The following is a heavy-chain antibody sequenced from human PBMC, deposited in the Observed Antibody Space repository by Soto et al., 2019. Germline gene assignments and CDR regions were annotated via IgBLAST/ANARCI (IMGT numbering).Heavy chain of an antibody. CDR2: INPSGGST. Sequence: ASVKVSFKASGYTFTSYYMHWVRQAPGQGLEWMGIINPSGGSTSYAQKFQGRVTMTRDTSTSTVYMELSSLRSEDTAVYYCARDKVVGASGVAFDIWGQGTMVTVSS. J-gene: IGHJ3*02. CDR1: GYTFTSYY. CDR3: ARDKVVGASGVAFDI. V-gene: IGHV1-46*01. D-gene: IGHD2-15*01.